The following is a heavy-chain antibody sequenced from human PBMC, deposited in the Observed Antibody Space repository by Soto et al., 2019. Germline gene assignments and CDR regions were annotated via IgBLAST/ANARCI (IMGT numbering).Heavy chain of an antibody. CDR3: ARSVDP. J-gene: IGHJ5*02. Sequence: SENLSLTCTVSGGSISSSSYYWGWIRQPPGKGREWIGSIYYSGSTYYNPSLKSRVTISVDTSKNQFSLKLSSVTAADTAVYYCARSVDPRGQGTLVTVSS. V-gene: IGHV4-39*01. CDR1: GGSISSSSYY. CDR2: IYYSGST.